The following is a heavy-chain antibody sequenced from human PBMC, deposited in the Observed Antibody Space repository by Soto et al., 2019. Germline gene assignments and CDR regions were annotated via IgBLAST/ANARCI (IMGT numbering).Heavy chain of an antibody. V-gene: IGHV3-30*18. CDR1: GFTFSSDG. J-gene: IGHJ4*02. D-gene: IGHD1-26*01. CDR3: AKDRGGSALDY. CDR2: ISYDGSNK. Sequence: GGSLRFSCAASGFTFSSDGMHWVRQAPGKGLEWVAVISYDGSNKYYADSVKGRFTISRDNSKNTLYLQMNSLRAEDTAVYYCAKDRGGSALDYWGQGTLVTVSS.